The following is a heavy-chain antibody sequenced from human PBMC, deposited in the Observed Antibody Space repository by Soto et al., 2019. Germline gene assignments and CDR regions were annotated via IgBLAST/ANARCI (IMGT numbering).Heavy chain of an antibody. J-gene: IGHJ6*02. CDR3: SAAAGTGDYYYYGMDV. V-gene: IGHV4-4*07. D-gene: IGHD6-13*01. CDR1: GGSISSYY. CDR2: IYTSGST. Sequence: LSLTCTVSGGSISSYYWSWIRQPAGKGLEWIGRIYTSGSTNYNPSLKSRVTMSVDTSKNQFSLKLSSVTAADTAVYYCSAAAGTGDYYYYGMDVWGQGTTVTVSS.